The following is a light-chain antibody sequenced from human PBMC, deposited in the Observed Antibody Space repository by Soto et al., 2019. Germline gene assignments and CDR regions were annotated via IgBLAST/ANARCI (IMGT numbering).Light chain of an antibody. V-gene: IGKV3-20*01. CDR3: LQYASSPRT. CDR1: RTVDNNY. CDR2: GAS. Sequence: EIVLTQSPGTLSLSPGERATLSCRASRTVDNNYFAWFHQKPGQAPRLLIYGASSRATGIPDRFSGSGSGTDFTLTISRLEPEDFAMYYCLQYASSPRTFGQGTKVEIK. J-gene: IGKJ1*01.